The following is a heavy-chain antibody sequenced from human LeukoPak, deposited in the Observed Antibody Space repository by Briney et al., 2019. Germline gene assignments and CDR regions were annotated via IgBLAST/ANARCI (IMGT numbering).Heavy chain of an antibody. CDR1: GGSISSGSYY. CDR2: IYTSGST. V-gene: IGHV4-61*02. J-gene: IGHJ6*03. CDR3: ARYASYYMDV. Sequence: SQTLSLTCTVSGGSISSGSYYWSWIRQPAGKGLEWIGRIYTSGSTNYNPSLKSRVTISVDTSKNQFSLKLSSVTAADTAVYYCARYASYYMDVWGKGTTVTVSS.